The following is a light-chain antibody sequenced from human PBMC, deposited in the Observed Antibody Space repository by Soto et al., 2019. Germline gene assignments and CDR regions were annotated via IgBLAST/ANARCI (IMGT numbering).Light chain of an antibody. CDR1: ENVGTN. V-gene: IGKV3D-15*01. J-gene: IGKJ4*01. CDR2: GSS. Sequence: VLTQSRATLSVSPGERVTLSCRASENVGTNLAWYQQRPGQPPRLLIYGSSTRATGISATFSGSGSRTEFTLTISSLQSEDSAVYYCQQYNNWGLSFGGGTKVDIK. CDR3: QQYNNWGLS.